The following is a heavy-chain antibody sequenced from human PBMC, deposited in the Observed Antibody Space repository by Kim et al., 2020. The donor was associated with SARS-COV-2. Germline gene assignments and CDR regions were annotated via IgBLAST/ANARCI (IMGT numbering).Heavy chain of an antibody. CDR3: ARLNPKEDYDDYGAGY. D-gene: IGHD4-17*01. CDR2: IYYSGIT. V-gene: IGHV4-39*01. CDR1: GGSISSDIHY. J-gene: IGHJ4*02. Sequence: SETLSLTCTVSGGSISSDIHYWAWIRQPPGKGLEWIGSIYYSGITYYNPSLESRVTISVDTSKNQFSLKLWSVTATDTAVYFCARLNPKEDYDDYGAGYWGQGTLVTVSS.